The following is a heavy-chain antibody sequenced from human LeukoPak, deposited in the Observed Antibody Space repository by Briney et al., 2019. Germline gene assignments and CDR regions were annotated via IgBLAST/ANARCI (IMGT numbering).Heavy chain of an antibody. CDR1: GYTFTSYD. CDR3: ARGSFWGYSSSWYFGY. D-gene: IGHD6-13*01. V-gene: IGHV1-8*01. Sequence: PGASVKVSCKASGYTFTSYDINWVRQATGQGLEWMGWMNPNSGNTGYAQNFQGRVTMTRNTSISTAYMELSSLRSEDTAVYYCARGSFWGYSSSWYFGYWGQGTLVTVSS. J-gene: IGHJ4*02. CDR2: MNPNSGNT.